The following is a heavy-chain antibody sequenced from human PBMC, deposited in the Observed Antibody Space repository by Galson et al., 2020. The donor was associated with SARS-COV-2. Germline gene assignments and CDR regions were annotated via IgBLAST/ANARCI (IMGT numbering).Heavy chain of an antibody. CDR2: IVVGSGNT. CDR1: GFTFTSPA. CDR3: AAPYCSSTSCRDAFDI. Sequence: SVKVSCKASGFTFTSPAMQWVRQARGQRLEWIGWIVVGSGNTNYAQKFQERVTITRDMSTSTAYMELSSLRSEDTAVYYCAAPYCSSTSCRDAFDIWGQGTMVTVSS. V-gene: IGHV1-58*02. D-gene: IGHD2-2*01. J-gene: IGHJ3*02.